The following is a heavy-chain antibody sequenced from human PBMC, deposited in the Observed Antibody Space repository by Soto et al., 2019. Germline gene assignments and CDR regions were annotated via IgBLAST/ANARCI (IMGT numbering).Heavy chain of an antibody. V-gene: IGHV1-69*01. D-gene: IGHD3-3*01. CDR3: ARVNTIFEEEGKYYDMDV. Sequence: QVQLVQSWAEVKKPGSSVKVSCKASGGTFSSDAISWVRQAPGQGLEWRGGIIPIFGTATYEQKCQGRVTLTADESTSTAYMELSSLRSEDTAVYYCARVNTIFEEEGKYYDMDVWGQGTTVTVSS. J-gene: IGHJ6*02. CDR2: IIPIFGTA. CDR1: GGTFSSDA.